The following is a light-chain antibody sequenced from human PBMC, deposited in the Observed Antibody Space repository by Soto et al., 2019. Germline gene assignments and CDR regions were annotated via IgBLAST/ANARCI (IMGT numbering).Light chain of an antibody. Sequence: DIQMTQSPSTLSASVGDRVTITCRASQSIGSWLAWYQQQPGKAPKLLIYDASSLEGGVPSRFSGSGSGTEFTLTISSLQPEDVATYYCQKYNSAPRTFGQGTKVDIK. CDR1: QSIGSW. J-gene: IGKJ1*01. V-gene: IGKV1-5*01. CDR2: DAS. CDR3: QKYNSAPRT.